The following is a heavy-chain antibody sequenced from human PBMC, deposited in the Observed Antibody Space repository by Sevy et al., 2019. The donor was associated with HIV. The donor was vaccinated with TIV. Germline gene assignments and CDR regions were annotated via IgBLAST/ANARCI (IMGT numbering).Heavy chain of an antibody. J-gene: IGHJ6*02. Sequence: GSLRLSCAASGFTFSSYSMNWVRQAPGKGLEWVSYISSSSSTIYYADSVKGRFTISRDNAKNSLYLQMNSLRDEDTAVYYCARGREWSYYDFWSGYYRNYYYYGMDVWGQGTTVTVSS. V-gene: IGHV3-48*02. D-gene: IGHD3-3*01. CDR2: ISSSSSTI. CDR3: ARGREWSYYDFWSGYYRNYYYYGMDV. CDR1: GFTFSSYS.